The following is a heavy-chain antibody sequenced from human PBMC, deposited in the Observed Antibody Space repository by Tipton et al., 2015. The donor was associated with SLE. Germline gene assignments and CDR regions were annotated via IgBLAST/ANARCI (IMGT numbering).Heavy chain of an antibody. CDR1: GGSFSGYY. Sequence: TLSLTCAVYGGSFSGYYWSWIRQPPGKGLEWIGEINHSGSTNYNPSLKSRVTISVDTFKNQFSLNLSSVTAADTAVYYCARVLSAMDVWDKGTTVTVSS. V-gene: IGHV4-34*01. CDR3: ARVLSAMDV. J-gene: IGHJ6*03. CDR2: INHSGST.